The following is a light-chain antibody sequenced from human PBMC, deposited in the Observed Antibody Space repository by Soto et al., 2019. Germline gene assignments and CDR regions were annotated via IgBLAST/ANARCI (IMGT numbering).Light chain of an antibody. CDR3: LQRDNGLT. J-gene: IGKJ4*01. Sequence: EIVLTQSPTTLSLSPGERATLSCRASQSVGSNLAWFQEKPGQPPSLLIYDASNRATGIPAGFSGSGSATDFTLTISRLEPEDFAVYYCLQRDNGLTFGGGTKVEI. CDR2: DAS. V-gene: IGKV3-11*01. CDR1: QSVGSN.